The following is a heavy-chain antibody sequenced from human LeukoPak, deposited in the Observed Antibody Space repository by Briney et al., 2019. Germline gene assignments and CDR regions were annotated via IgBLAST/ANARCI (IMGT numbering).Heavy chain of an antibody. J-gene: IGHJ3*02. V-gene: IGHV1-46*01. CDR2: FNPTYDIP. CDR3: AKDPRNILTGDYDDFDT. CDR1: GYTFSNYC. D-gene: IGHD3-9*01. Sequence: ASVKLSCKASGYTFSNYCMHWVRQAPGQGLEWMGIFNPTYDIPIYAQTFEGRVTMTREMSTSTVYMELSTLRSDDTAVYFCAKDPRNILTGDYDDFDTWGQGTMVIVSS.